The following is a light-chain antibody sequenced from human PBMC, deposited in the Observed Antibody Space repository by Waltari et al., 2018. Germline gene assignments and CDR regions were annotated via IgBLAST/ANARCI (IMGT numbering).Light chain of an antibody. CDR2: ATS. Sequence: QMTQSPSSVSASIGDRVTITCRASQSISTFLNWYQQKPGKAPNLLIFATSSLESGVPSRFRGSGSGTVFTLTISSLQPEDFATYYCQQSYGIFPTFGQGTKVEIQ. J-gene: IGKJ1*01. CDR3: QQSYGIFPT. CDR1: QSISTF. V-gene: IGKV1-39*01.